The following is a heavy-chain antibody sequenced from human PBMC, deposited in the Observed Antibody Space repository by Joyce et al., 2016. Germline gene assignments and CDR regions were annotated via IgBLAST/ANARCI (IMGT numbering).Heavy chain of an antibody. D-gene: IGHD2-2*01. CDR3: ARDSTTSPSYYYYMDV. J-gene: IGHJ6*03. V-gene: IGHV1-2*02. CDR2: INPDSGDT. Sequence: QVHLVQSGAEVKKPGASVKVSCKASGYTFIGYYIHWGRQAPGQGIEWMGWINPDSGDTNNAQKFQGRVTMTRDTSITTAYMELSSLTSDDTAVYYCARDSTTSPSYYYYMDVWGKGTTVTVSS. CDR1: GYTFIGYY.